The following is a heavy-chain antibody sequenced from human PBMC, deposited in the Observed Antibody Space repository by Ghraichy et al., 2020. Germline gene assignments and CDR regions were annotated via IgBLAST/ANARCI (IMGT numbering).Heavy chain of an antibody. J-gene: IGHJ5*02. V-gene: IGHV3-53*01. Sequence: LSLTCAASGFAVSTSYFTWVRQAPGKGLEWVSIIYSDGTTYYTDSVKGRFTVSRDNSRNTLFLQMNSLRAEDTAVYYCTRGRWEPLAWGQGTLVTVSS. CDR1: GFAVSTSY. CDR2: IYSDGTT. D-gene: IGHD1-26*01. CDR3: TRGRWEPLA.